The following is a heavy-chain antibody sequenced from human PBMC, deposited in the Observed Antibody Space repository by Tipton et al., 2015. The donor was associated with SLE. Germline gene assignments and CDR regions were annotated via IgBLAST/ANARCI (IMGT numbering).Heavy chain of an antibody. Sequence: TLSLTCTVSGGSISSSSFCWGWIRQPPGKGLEWIGSIYYGGSTYYNPSLKSRVAMSADTSKNQFSLKLSSVTAADTAVYYCARQVDTEAVGSWNFAFWGRGTLATVSS. CDR3: ARQVDTEAVGSWNFAF. D-gene: IGHD5-18*01. CDR2: IYYGGST. V-gene: IGHV4-39*01. CDR1: GGSISSSSFC. J-gene: IGHJ2*01.